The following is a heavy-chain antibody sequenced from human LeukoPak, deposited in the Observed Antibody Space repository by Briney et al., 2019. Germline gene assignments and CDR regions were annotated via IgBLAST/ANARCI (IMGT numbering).Heavy chain of an antibody. CDR1: GFTFSSYA. V-gene: IGHV3-23*01. CDR3: AKPGYYYDSSGYLDY. CDR2: ISGSGGST. D-gene: IGHD3-22*01. Sequence: GGSLRLSCAASGFTFSSYAMSWVRQAPGKGLEWVSAISGSGGSTYYADSAKGRFTISRDNSKNTLYLQMNSLRAEDTAVYYCAKPGYYYDSSGYLDYWGQGTLVTVSS. J-gene: IGHJ4*02.